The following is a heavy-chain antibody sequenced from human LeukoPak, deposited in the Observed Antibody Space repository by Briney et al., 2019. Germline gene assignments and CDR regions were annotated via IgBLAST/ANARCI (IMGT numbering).Heavy chain of an antibody. D-gene: IGHD6-13*01. CDR2: INHSGST. CDR3: ARATGGVSFDI. J-gene: IGHJ3*02. CDR1: GESFSGYY. V-gene: IGHV4-34*01. Sequence: PSETLSLTCAVYGESFSGYYWSWIRQPPGKGLEWIGEINHSGSTNYNPSLKSRVTISVDKSKNQFSLKLSSVTAADTAVYYCARATGGVSFDIWGQGTMVTVSS.